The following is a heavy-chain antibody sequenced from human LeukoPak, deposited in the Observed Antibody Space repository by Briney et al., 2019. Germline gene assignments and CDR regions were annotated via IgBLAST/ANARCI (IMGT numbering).Heavy chain of an antibody. V-gene: IGHV3-74*01. CDR1: GFTFSSYW. J-gene: IGHJ4*03. CDR2: INSDGSST. D-gene: IGHD2-2*01. CDR3: ARGGIYCSSTSCYLDY. Sequence: GGSLRLSCAASGFTFSSYWMHWVRQAPGKGLVWVSRINSDGSSTSYADSVKGRFTISRDNAKNTLYLQMNSLRAEDTAVYYCARGGIYCSSTSCYLDYWGQGTLVTVSS.